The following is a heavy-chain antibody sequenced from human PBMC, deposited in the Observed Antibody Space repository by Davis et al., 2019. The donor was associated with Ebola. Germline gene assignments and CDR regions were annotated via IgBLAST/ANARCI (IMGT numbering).Heavy chain of an antibody. Sequence: GESLKISCAASGFTFSSYAMSWVRQAPGKGLEWVSTISGNGGSTYYADSVKGRFTISRDNSKNTLYLQMNSLRAEDTAVYYCAKAVAAHAYYYYGMDVWGQGTTVTVSS. CDR2: ISGNGGST. CDR3: AKAVAAHAYYYYGMDV. CDR1: GFTFSSYA. D-gene: IGHD6-6*01. J-gene: IGHJ6*02. V-gene: IGHV3-23*01.